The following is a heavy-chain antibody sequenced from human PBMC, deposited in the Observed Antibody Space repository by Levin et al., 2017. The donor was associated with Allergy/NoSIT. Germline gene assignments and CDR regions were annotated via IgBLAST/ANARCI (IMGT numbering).Heavy chain of an antibody. Sequence: ETLSLTCAASGFTFSSYWMSWVRQAPGKGLEWVANIKQDGSEKYYVDSVKGRFTISRDNAKNSLYLQMNSLRAEDTAVYYCAFAVQLWFYNYWGQGTLVTVSS. CDR1: GFTFSSYW. D-gene: IGHD5-18*01. CDR3: AFAVQLWFYNY. J-gene: IGHJ4*02. V-gene: IGHV3-7*01. CDR2: IKQDGSEK.